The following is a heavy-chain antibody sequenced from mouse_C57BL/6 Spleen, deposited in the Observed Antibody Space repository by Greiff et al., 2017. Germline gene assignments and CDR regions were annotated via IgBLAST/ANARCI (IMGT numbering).Heavy chain of an antibody. CDR2: IDPSDSYT. J-gene: IGHJ4*01. CDR1: GYTFTSYW. Sequence: QVQLQQSGAELVKPGASVKLSCKASGYTFTSYWMQWVKQRPGQGLEWIGEIDPSDSYTNYNQKFKGKATLTVDTSSSTAYMQLSSLTSEDSAVYYCASGGYAMDYWGQGTSVTVSS. CDR3: ASGGYAMDY. V-gene: IGHV1-50*01.